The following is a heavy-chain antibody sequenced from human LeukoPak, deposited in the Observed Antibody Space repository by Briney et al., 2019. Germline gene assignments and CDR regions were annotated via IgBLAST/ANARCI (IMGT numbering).Heavy chain of an antibody. CDR2: INAGNGNT. J-gene: IGHJ4*02. Sequence: ASVKVSCKASGYTFTSYAMHWVRQAPGQRLEWMGWINAGNGNTKYSQKFQGRVTITRDTSASTAYMEPSSLRSEDTAVYYCASSDSSGYYSFDYWGQGTLVTVSS. V-gene: IGHV1-3*01. CDR1: GYTFTSYA. D-gene: IGHD3-22*01. CDR3: ASSDSSGYYSFDY.